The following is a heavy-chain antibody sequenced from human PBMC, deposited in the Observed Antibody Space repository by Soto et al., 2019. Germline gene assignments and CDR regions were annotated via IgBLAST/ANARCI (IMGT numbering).Heavy chain of an antibody. CDR1: GYSFTSYW. J-gene: IGHJ6*03. CDR2: IYPGDSDT. CDR3: ARTSAWAYYHYHMDV. D-gene: IGHD2-2*01. Sequence: GESLKISCKGSGYSFTSYWIGWVRQMPGKGLEWMGIIYPGDSDTRYSPSFQGQVTISADKSISTAYLQWSSLKASDTAMYYCARTSAWAYYHYHMDVWGKGTTVTGSS. V-gene: IGHV5-51*01.